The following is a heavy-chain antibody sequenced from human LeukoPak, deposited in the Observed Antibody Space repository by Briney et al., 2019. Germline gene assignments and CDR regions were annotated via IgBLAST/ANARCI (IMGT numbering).Heavy chain of an antibody. CDR2: ISGSGGST. CDR3: AKDSGGGDWGSPPRRHFDY. V-gene: IGHV3-23*01. Sequence: GGSLRLSCAASGFTFSSYAMSWVRQAPGKGLEWVSAISGSGGSTYYADSVKGRFTISRDNSKNTLYLQMNSLRAEDTAVYCCAKDSGGGDWGSPPRRHFDYWGQGTLVTVSS. J-gene: IGHJ4*02. D-gene: IGHD2-21*02. CDR1: GFTFSSYA.